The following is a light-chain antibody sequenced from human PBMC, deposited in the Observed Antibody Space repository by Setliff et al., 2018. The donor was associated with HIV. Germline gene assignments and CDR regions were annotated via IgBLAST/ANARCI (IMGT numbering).Light chain of an antibody. CDR2: EVS. V-gene: IGLV2-14*01. CDR3: SSFTSSNTPYV. J-gene: IGLJ1*01. CDR1: SSDFGSYDY. Sequence: QSALTQPASVSGSPGQSITISCTGTSSDFGSYDYVSWYQHHPGKAPKLIIYEVSNRPSEVSNRFSGSKSGNTASLTISGLQTEDEADYYCSSFTSSNTPYVFGTGTKV.